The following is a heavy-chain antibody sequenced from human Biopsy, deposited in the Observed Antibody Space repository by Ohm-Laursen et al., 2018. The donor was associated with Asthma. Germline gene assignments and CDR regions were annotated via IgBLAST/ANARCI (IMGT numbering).Heavy chain of an antibody. CDR2: INPNSGGT. V-gene: IGHV1-2*06. CDR3: ARGQKSPGDRWFDP. D-gene: IGHD7-27*01. J-gene: IGHJ5*02. CDR1: DYIFPRYY. Sequence: SVKVSCKASDYIFPRYYISWVRQAPGQGLEWMGRINPNSGGTNYAQKFQGRVTMTSDTSISTAYMELSRLRSDDTALYYCARGQKSPGDRWFDPWGQGTLVTVPS.